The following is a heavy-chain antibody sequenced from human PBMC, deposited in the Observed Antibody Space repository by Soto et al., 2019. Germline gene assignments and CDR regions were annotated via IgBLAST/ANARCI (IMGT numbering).Heavy chain of an antibody. V-gene: IGHV4-59*08. CDR2: ISYTGYS. D-gene: IGHD3-10*01. CDR3: ARHGFGPLHGLVDV. CDR1: GGSIDNYY. J-gene: IGHJ6*02. Sequence: QVQFQESGPGLVKPSETLSLTCTVSGGSIDNYYCSWFRQPPGKALEWIGYISYTGYSAYNFSLKRRFTMSMDTSKTQFYLTLESVTATDTAVYYCARHGFGPLHGLVDVWGQGTTVIVSS.